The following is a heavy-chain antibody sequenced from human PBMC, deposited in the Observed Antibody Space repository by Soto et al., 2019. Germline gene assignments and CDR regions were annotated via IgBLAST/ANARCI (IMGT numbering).Heavy chain of an antibody. CDR1: GFTFGNYW. Sequence: PGGSLRLSCAASGFTFGNYWMHWVRQAPGKGLEWVSRMNSDGSTTNYADSVKGRFTVSRDNARNTLHLHMNSLRAEDTAVYYCARGSAYSDYDLEYWGQGTLVTVSS. J-gene: IGHJ4*02. CDR3: ARGSAYSDYDLEY. V-gene: IGHV3-74*01. D-gene: IGHD4-17*01. CDR2: MNSDGSTT.